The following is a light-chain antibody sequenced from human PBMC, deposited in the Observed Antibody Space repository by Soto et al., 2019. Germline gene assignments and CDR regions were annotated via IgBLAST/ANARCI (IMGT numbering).Light chain of an antibody. CDR3: CSYAGSSTSLYV. J-gene: IGLJ1*01. CDR1: SSDVGSYNL. CDR2: EGS. Sequence: QSALTQPASVSGSPGQSITISCTGTSSDVGSYNLVSWYQQHPGKAPKLMIYEGSKRPSGVSNRFSGSKSGNTASRTISGLQAEDEADYYCCSYAGSSTSLYVFGTGTKLTVL. V-gene: IGLV2-23*01.